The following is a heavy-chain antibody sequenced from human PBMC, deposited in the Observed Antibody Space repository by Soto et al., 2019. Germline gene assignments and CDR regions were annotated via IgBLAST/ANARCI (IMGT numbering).Heavy chain of an antibody. D-gene: IGHD6-13*01. V-gene: IGHV3-53*04. CDR3: AGSRSSSWYSPFDP. CDR1: GFTVSSNY. J-gene: IGHJ5*02. CDR2: IYSGGST. Sequence: GGSLRLSCAASGFTVSSNYMSWVRQAPGKGLEWVSVIYSGGSTYYADSVKGRFTISRHNSKNTLYLQMNSLRAEDTAVYYCAGSRSSSWYSPFDPWGQGTLVTVSS.